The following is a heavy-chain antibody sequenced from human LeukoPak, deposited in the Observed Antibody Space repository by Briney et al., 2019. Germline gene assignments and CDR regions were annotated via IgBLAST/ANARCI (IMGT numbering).Heavy chain of an antibody. CDR2: MNPNSGGT. D-gene: IGHD5-12*01. V-gene: IGHV1-2*02. J-gene: IGHJ5*02. Sequence: ASVKVSCKASGYTFTSYDINWVRQATGQGLEWMGWMNPNSGGTKYAQKFQGRVTMTRDTSTSTAYMELSRLRSDDTAVYYCARVGVGSGYDFGWFDPWGQGTLVTVSS. CDR3: ARVGVGSGYDFGWFDP. CDR1: GYTFTSYD.